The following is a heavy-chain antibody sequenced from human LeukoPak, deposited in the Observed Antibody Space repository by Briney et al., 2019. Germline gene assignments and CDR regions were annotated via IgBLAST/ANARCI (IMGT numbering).Heavy chain of an antibody. J-gene: IGHJ4*02. CDR2: LQNDGSNK. Sequence: GGSLRLSCVASGLSFSSYGFHWVRQAPGKGLEWVAFLQNDGSNKYYADSVQGRFTISRDNSKNTLYLQMNTLRTEDTAVYYCARDQRDGYNHWGQGTLVTVSS. CDR1: GLSFSSYG. V-gene: IGHV3-30*19. CDR3: ARDQRDGYNH. D-gene: IGHD5-24*01.